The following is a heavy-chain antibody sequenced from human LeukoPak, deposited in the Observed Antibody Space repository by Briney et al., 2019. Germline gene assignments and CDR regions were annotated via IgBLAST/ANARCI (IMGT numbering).Heavy chain of an antibody. CDR3: ARVSSGYYLYYFDY. CDR2: IYSGGST. CDR1: GFTVSSNY. J-gene: IGHJ4*02. Sequence: GGSLRLSCAASGFTVSSNYMSWVRQAPGKGLEWVPVIYSGGSTYYADSVKGRFTISRDNSKNTLYLQMNSLRAEDTAVYYCARVSSGYYLYYFDYWGQGTLVTVFS. D-gene: IGHD3-22*01. V-gene: IGHV3-66*01.